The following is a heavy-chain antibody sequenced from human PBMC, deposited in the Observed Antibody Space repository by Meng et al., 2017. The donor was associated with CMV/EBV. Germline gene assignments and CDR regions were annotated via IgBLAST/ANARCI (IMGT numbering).Heavy chain of an antibody. Sequence: ASVKVSCKASGYTFTGYYMHWVRQAPGQGLEWMGWINPNSGGTNYAQKFQGRVTMTRDTSISTAYMELSRLRSGDTAVYYCARVERVVPAAMDVFDYWGQGTMVTVSS. CDR2: INPNSGGT. J-gene: IGHJ4*02. V-gene: IGHV1-2*02. CDR3: ARVERVVPAAMDVFDY. D-gene: IGHD2-2*01. CDR1: GYTFTGYY.